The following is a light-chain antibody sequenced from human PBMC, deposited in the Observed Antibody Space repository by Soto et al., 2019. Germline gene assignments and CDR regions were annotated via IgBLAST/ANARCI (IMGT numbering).Light chain of an antibody. J-gene: IGKJ1*01. V-gene: IGKV1-5*01. CDR2: DAS. CDR1: QSISNW. CDR3: QQYNSYST. Sequence: DLPMTQSPSTLSASVGDRVTITCRASQSISNWLAWYQQKPGKAPKLLIYDASNLESGVPSRFRGSGSGTEFTLTISSLQPDDFATYYCQQYNSYSTFGQGTKVDIK.